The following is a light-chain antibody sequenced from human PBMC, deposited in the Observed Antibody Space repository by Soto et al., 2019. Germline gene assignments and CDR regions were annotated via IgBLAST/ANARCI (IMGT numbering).Light chain of an antibody. CDR2: ENN. CDR1: ASNIGRDP. J-gene: IGLJ1*01. V-gene: IGLV1-44*01. Sequence: QSVLTQPPSASRAPGQRVTIACSGSASNIGRDPVNWYQQVPGTAPKLLIYENNHRPSGVPDRFSGSKSGTSASLVISGLQSEDEAEYFCAGWDGSLKGFVFGTGTKVTVL. CDR3: AGWDGSLKGFV.